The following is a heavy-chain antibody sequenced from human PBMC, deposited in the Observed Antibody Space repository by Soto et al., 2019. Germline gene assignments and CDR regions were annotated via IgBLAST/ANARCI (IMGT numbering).Heavy chain of an antibody. D-gene: IGHD6-19*01. V-gene: IGHV4-39*01. CDR3: ASLLSVADNNWFDP. CDR1: GGSIISSNYY. CDR2: IYHSGIT. Sequence: QLQLQESGPGLVKPSETLSLTCTVSGGSIISSNYYWGWIRQPPGKGLEWIGSIYHSGITYYNPSLKRRITIAVGTSKNQLSLKVNSVTAADTAVYYCASLLSVADNNWFDPWGQGTLVTVSS. J-gene: IGHJ5*02.